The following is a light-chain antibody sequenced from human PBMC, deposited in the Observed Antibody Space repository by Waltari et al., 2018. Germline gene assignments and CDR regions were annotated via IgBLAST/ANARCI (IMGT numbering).Light chain of an antibody. CDR3: ISYMRSSILV. CDR2: DAS. J-gene: IGLJ2*01. V-gene: IGLV2-14*03. Sequence: WYHQHPGKAPKTMIFDASTRSSGVPNRFSGSKPGNTASLTISGAQADDEADYYCISYMRSSILVFGGGTKLTVL.